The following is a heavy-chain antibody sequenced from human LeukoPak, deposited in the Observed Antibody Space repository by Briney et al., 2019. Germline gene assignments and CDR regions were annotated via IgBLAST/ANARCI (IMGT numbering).Heavy chain of an antibody. CDR3: ARSPHILTGENFDY. J-gene: IGHJ4*02. CDR1: GYTFTDSY. D-gene: IGHD3-9*01. V-gene: IGHV1-2*02. Sequence: ASVKVSCKASGYTFTDSYMHWVRQAPGQGLEGMGWINPNSGGTNYAQKFQDRVSMTRDTSISTAYMHLSSLRSADTAVYYCARSPHILTGENFDYWGQGTLLAVSS. CDR2: INPNSGGT.